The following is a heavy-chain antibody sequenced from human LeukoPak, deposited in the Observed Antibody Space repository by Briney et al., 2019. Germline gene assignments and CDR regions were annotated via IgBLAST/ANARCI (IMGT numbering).Heavy chain of an antibody. CDR2: IKQDGSVK. CDR1: GFTFSGYW. CDR3: AKATGNSGYYGRYYFDY. J-gene: IGHJ4*02. D-gene: IGHD3-22*01. Sequence: GGSLRLSCAASGFTFSGYWMMWVRQAPGKGLEWVANIKQDGSVKQYVDSVKGRFTISRDNSRNTLYLQMNSLRAEDTAVYYCAKATGNSGYYGRYYFDYWGQGTLVTVSS. V-gene: IGHV3-7*03.